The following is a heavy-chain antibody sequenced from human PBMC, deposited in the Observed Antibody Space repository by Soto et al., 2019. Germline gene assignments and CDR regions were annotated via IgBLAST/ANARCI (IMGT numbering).Heavy chain of an antibody. V-gene: IGHV1-69*13. J-gene: IGHJ6*02. Sequence: GASVKVSCKASGGTFSSYAISWVRQAPGQGLEWMGGIIPIFGTANYAQKFQGRVTITADESTSTAYMELSSLRSEDTAVYYCARASVGYCRGGSCFRHGMDVWGQGTTVTVSS. CDR1: GGTFSSYA. D-gene: IGHD2-15*01. CDR2: IIPIFGTA. CDR3: ARASVGYCRGGSCFRHGMDV.